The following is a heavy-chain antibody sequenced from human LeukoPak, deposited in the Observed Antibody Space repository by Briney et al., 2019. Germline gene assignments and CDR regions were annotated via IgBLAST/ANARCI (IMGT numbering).Heavy chain of an antibody. CDR3: ALSVSHFDY. CDR2: INPSGGST. CDR1: GYTFTSYY. V-gene: IGHV1-46*01. Sequence: ASVKVSCRASGYTFTSYYLHWVRQAPGQGLEWMGIINPSGGSTGYAQKFQGRVTMTRDTSTSTVYMELSSLRSEDTAVYYCALSVSHFDYWGQGTLVTVSS. D-gene: IGHD3-16*02. J-gene: IGHJ4*02.